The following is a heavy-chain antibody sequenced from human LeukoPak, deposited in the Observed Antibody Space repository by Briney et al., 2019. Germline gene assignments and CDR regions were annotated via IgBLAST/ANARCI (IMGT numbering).Heavy chain of an antibody. CDR3: ARAVDVADY. J-gene: IGHJ4*02. CDR1: GFIFTDHS. Sequence: GGSLRLSCAASGFIFTDHSTSWVRQAPGKGLEWVANIKEDESTKFYADSVRGRFTISRDNAKSSVYLQMNNLRVEDTALYYCARAVDVADYWGRGTLVTVSS. V-gene: IGHV3-7*01. D-gene: IGHD3-16*01. CDR2: IKEDESTK.